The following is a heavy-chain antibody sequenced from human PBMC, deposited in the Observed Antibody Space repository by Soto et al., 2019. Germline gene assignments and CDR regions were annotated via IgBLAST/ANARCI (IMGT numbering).Heavy chain of an antibody. J-gene: IGHJ6*02. V-gene: IGHV4-30-2*05. Sequence: SETLSLTCAVSGGSISSDGYSWSWIRQPPGKGLEWIGYIYHSGSTYYNPSLKSRVTISVDTSKNQFSLKLSSVTAADTAVYYCARGGGDDYDSSGYLGYYYYGMDVWGQGTTVTVSS. D-gene: IGHD3-22*01. CDR3: ARGGGDDYDSSGYLGYYYYGMDV. CDR2: IYHSGST. CDR1: GGSISSDGYS.